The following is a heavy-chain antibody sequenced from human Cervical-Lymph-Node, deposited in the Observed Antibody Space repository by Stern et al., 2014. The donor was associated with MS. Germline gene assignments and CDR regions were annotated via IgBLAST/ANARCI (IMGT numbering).Heavy chain of an antibody. CDR2: TYYSGST. CDR1: GGSVSSGSYY. CDR3: ARITAAADPYYYYGMDV. J-gene: IGHJ6*02. D-gene: IGHD6-13*01. V-gene: IGHV4-61*01. Sequence: QVKLQESGPGLVKPSETLSLTCTVSGGSVSSGSYYWSWIRQPPGKGLDWIGYTYYSGSTNYNPSLKSRVTISVDTSKNQFSLKLSSVTAADTAVYYCARITAAADPYYYYGMDVWGQGTTVTVSS.